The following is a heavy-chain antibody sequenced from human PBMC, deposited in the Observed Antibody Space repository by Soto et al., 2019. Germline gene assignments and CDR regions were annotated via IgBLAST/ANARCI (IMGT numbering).Heavy chain of an antibody. CDR3: ARDTGDGTFDF. CDR2: INAGYGNT. D-gene: IGHD7-27*01. Sequence: QVHLVQSGAEVRKPGASVKVSCKASGYTFSSYAMHWVRQAPGQRLEWMGWINAGYGNTKSSQKFQDRVTISLDTSASTAYMELTSLRSEDTAVYYCARDTGDGTFDFWGQGNLVTVSS. J-gene: IGHJ4*02. CDR1: GYTFSSYA. V-gene: IGHV1-3*01.